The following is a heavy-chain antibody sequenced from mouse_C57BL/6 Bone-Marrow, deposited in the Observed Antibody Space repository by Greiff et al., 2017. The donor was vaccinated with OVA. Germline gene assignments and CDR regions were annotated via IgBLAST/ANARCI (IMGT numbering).Heavy chain of an antibody. Sequence: QVQLQQSDAELVKPGASVKISCKASGYTFTDYTIHWMKQRPEQGLEWIGYIYPRDGSTKYNEKFQGKATLTADKSSSTAYMQLNSLTSEDSAVYFCAREGNYYGSSGYYCDYWGQGTTLTVSS. J-gene: IGHJ2*01. CDR1: GYTFTDYT. D-gene: IGHD1-1*01. CDR3: AREGNYYGSSGYYCDY. CDR2: IYPRDGST. V-gene: IGHV1-78*01.